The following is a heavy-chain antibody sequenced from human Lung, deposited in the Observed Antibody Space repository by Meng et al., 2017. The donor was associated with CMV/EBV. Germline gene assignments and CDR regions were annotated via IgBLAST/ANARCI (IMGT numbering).Heavy chain of an antibody. J-gene: IGHJ6*02. CDR1: GFTFISSS. Sequence: SVXVSCKASGFTFISSSVQWVRQARGQPLEWIGWIVVETGNTNYAQKFEEKVTISRDMSTNTAYMEVSSLGSDDSAVYYCAAASNWDYYYYNAFDAWGQGTXVTVSS. D-gene: IGHD1-26*01. CDR2: IVVETGNT. V-gene: IGHV1-58*01. CDR3: AAASNWDYYYYNAFDA.